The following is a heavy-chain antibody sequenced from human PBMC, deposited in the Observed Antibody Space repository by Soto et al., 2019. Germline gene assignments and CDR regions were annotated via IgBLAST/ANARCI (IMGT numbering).Heavy chain of an antibody. CDR3: AREPYTGYYYGSGRAGPFDY. CDR1: GFTFSSYS. Sequence: GGSLRLSCAASGFTFSSYSMNWVRQAPGKGLEWVSYISSSSSTIYYADSVKGRFTISRDNAKNSLYLQMNSLRAEDTAVYYCAREPYTGYYYGSGRAGPFDYWGQGTLVTVSS. CDR2: ISSSSSTI. V-gene: IGHV3-48*01. J-gene: IGHJ4*02. D-gene: IGHD3-10*01.